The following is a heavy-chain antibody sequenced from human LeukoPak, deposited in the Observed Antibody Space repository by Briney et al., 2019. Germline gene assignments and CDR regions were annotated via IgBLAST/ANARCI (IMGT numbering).Heavy chain of an antibody. CDR3: AGSVEYSSSAAGDY. Sequence: PGGSLXLXXXASGFXXXXXXXXXVRQXPGXXXXXXXSISSSSSYXYYAXXXXXXXXIXRXNAKNSLYLQMNSLRAXDTAVYYCAGSVEYSSSAAGDYWGQGTLVTVSS. J-gene: IGHJ4*02. CDR2: ISSSSSYX. D-gene: IGHD6-6*01. V-gene: IGHV3-21*01. CDR1: GFXXXXXX.